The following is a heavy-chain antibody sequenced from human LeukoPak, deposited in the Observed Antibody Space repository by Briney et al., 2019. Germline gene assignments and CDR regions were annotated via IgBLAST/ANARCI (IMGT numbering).Heavy chain of an antibody. J-gene: IGHJ1*01. V-gene: IGHV4-61*02. Sequence: SETLSLTCTVSGGAISSGNYYWSWIRQPAGKGLEWIGRIQTSGSTNFNPSLKSRVTISVDTSKNQFSLELTSVTAADTAVYYCARDNARGGSFYDYVRYLQHWGQGTLVTVSS. CDR1: GGAISSGNYY. CDR3: ARDNARGGSFYDYVRYLQH. D-gene: IGHD5/OR15-5a*01. CDR2: IQTSGST.